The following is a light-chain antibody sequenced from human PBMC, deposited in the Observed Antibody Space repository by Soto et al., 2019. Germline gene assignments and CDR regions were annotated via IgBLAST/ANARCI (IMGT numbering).Light chain of an antibody. Sequence: QSALTQPASVSGSPGQSITISCTGTSSDIGGYNYVSWYQQHPGKAPKVMIYDVNNRPSGVSNRFSGSKSGNTAALTISGRQAEDEADYYCSSYTSSGAPVLFVGGTKLPVL. CDR2: DVN. CDR1: SSDIGGYNY. CDR3: SSYTSSGAPVL. V-gene: IGLV2-14*01. J-gene: IGLJ2*01.